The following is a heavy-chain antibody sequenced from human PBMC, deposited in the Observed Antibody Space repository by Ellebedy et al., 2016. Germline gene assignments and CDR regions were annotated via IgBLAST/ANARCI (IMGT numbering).Heavy chain of an antibody. CDR2: TYYRSKWYN. CDR3: ARDTSIAVAGPSYYYYGMDV. V-gene: IGHV6-1*01. Sequence: SETLSLXCAISGDSVSSNSAAWNWIRQSPSRGLEWLGRTYYRSKWYNDYAVSVKSRITINPDTSKNQFSLQLNSVTPEDTAVYYCARDTSIAVAGPSYYYYGMDVWGQGTTVTVSS. D-gene: IGHD6-19*01. CDR1: GDSVSSNSAA. J-gene: IGHJ6*02.